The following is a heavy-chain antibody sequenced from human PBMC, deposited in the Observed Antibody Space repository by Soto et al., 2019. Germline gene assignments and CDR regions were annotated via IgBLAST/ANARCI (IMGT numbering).Heavy chain of an antibody. CDR3: ARLHYYDSSGYYARYYYYGMDV. Sequence: PGESLKISCKGSGYSFTSYWISWVRQMPGKGLEWMGRIDPSDSYTNYSPSFQGHVTISADKSISTAYLQWSSLKASDTAMYYCARLHYYDSSGYYARYYYYGMDVWGQGTTVTVSS. CDR2: IDPSDSYT. V-gene: IGHV5-10-1*01. J-gene: IGHJ6*01. CDR1: GYSFTSYW. D-gene: IGHD3-22*01.